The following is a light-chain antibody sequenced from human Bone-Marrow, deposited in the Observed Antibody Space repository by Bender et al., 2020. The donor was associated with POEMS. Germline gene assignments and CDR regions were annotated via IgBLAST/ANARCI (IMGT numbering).Light chain of an antibody. CDR1: SSNTGSGYD. CDR2: GYN. Sequence: QSVLTQPPSVSEAPGHSVTISCAGGSSNTGSGYDINWYQHLPGTAPKLLIYGYNNRPSGVPDRFSGSKSGTSASLAITGLQAEDEAYYYCQSYDNSLGGNWVFGAGTKLTVL. J-gene: IGLJ3*02. V-gene: IGLV1-40*01. CDR3: QSYDNSLGGNWV.